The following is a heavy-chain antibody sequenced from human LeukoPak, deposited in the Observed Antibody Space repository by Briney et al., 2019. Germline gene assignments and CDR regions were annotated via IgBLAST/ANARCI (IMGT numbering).Heavy chain of an antibody. D-gene: IGHD3-9*01. V-gene: IGHV4-59*08. CDR2: IFYTGGT. Sequence: SETLSLTCTVSGGSMSPYYWSWIRQPPGKGLDWIGYIFYTGGTNYNPSLKSRVTISVDTSKNQFSLKLSSVTAADTAVYYCASGLRYFDLYYWGQGTLVTVSS. CDR3: ASGLRYFDLYY. J-gene: IGHJ4*02. CDR1: GGSMSPYY.